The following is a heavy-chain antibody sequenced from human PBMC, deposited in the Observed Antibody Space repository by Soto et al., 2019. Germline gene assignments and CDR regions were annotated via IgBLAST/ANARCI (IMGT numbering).Heavy chain of an antibody. V-gene: IGHV3-7*04. J-gene: IGHJ4*02. CDR1: GFTFRSHW. CDR3: ARADYYDSSGYYCGN. CDR2: IKQDGSEK. D-gene: IGHD3-22*01. Sequence: EVQLVESGGGLVQPGGSLRLSCAASGFTFRSHWMSWVRQAPGKGLEWVANIKQDGSEKYYVDSVKGRVTISRDNAKNSLLLQMNSLRAEDTAVYYCARADYYDSSGYYCGNWGQGTLVTVSS.